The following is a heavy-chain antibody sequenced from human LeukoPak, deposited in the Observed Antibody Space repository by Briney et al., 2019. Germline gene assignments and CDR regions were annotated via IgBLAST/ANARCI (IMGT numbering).Heavy chain of an antibody. CDR1: GGSISSYY. Sequence: SETLSLTCTVSGGSISSYYWSWIRQPPGKELEWIGYIYYSGSTNYNPSLKSRVTMSVDTSKNQFSLKLSSVTAADTAVYYCARDRLGLPVDYWGQGTLVTVSS. J-gene: IGHJ4*02. V-gene: IGHV4-59*01. CDR3: ARDRLGLPVDY. CDR2: IYYSGST. D-gene: IGHD3-16*01.